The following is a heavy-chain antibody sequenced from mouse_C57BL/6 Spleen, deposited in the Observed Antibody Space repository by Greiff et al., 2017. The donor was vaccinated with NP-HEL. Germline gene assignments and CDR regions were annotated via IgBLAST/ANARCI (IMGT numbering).Heavy chain of an antibody. V-gene: IGHV1-39*01. CDR1: GYSFTDYN. CDR2: INPNYGTT. CDR3: ARGYGSSYVWYFDV. Sequence: VQLQQSGPELVKPGASVKISCKASGYSFTDYNMNWVKQSNGKSLEWIGVINPNYGTTSYNQKFKGKATMTVDQSSSTAYMQLNSLTSEDSAVYYCARGYGSSYVWYFDVWGTGTTVTVSS. D-gene: IGHD1-1*01. J-gene: IGHJ1*03.